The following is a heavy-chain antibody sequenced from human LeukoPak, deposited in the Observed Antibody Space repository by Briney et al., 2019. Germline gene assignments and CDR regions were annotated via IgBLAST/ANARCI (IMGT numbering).Heavy chain of an antibody. CDR1: GFTFSTYA. CDR2: ISGSGDTT. CDR3: ANDNGYNGAFDI. J-gene: IGHJ3*02. Sequence: GGSLRLSCAASGFTFSTYAMSWVRQAPGKRLEWVSGISGSGDTTYYADSVKGRFTISRDNSKNTLYLQMNSLRAEDTAVYYCANDNGYNGAFDIWGQGTMVTVSS. D-gene: IGHD5-24*01. V-gene: IGHV3-23*01.